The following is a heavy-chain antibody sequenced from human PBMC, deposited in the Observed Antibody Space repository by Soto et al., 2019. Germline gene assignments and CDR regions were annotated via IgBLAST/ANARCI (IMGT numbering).Heavy chain of an antibody. V-gene: IGHV4-30-4*01. D-gene: IGHD3-22*01. Sequence: TSETLSLTCTVSGGSISSYYWSWIRQPPGKGLEWIGYIYYSGSTYYNPSPKSRVTISVDTSKNQFSLKLSSVTAADTAVYYCARGSYYYDSSGYYYYWGQGTLVTVSP. CDR2: IYYSGST. J-gene: IGHJ4*02. CDR1: GGSISSYY. CDR3: ARGSYYYDSSGYYYY.